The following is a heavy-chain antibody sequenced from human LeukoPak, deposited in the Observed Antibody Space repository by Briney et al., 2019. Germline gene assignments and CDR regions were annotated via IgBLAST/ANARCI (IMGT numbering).Heavy chain of an antibody. CDR3: ARDGYDCWSGYYLEYFQH. Sequence: SVTVSCKASGGTFSSYALSWVRQAPGQGLEWMGGIIHIFGTANYAQKFQGGVTITADKSTSTAYMELSSLRSEDTAVYYCARDGYDCWSGYYLEYFQHWGQGTLVTASS. D-gene: IGHD3-3*01. J-gene: IGHJ1*01. V-gene: IGHV1-69*06. CDR2: IIHIFGTA. CDR1: GGTFSSYA.